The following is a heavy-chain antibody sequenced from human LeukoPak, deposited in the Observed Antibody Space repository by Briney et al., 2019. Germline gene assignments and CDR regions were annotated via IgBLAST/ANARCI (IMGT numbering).Heavy chain of an antibody. Sequence: GGSLRLSCAASGFTFSSYAMSWVRQAPGKGLEWVSAISGSGGSTFYADSVKGRFTISRDSSKNTLFLQMNSLRAEDTAVYYCAKGYCSSTSCYFHYYGMDVWGQGTTVTVSS. V-gene: IGHV3-23*01. CDR2: ISGSGGST. J-gene: IGHJ6*02. CDR3: AKGYCSSTSCYFHYYGMDV. D-gene: IGHD2-2*01. CDR1: GFTFSSYA.